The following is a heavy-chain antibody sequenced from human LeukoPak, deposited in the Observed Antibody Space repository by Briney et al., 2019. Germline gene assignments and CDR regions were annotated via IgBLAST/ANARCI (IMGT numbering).Heavy chain of an antibody. CDR1: GYTFTSYD. CDR2: INPSGGST. J-gene: IGHJ4*02. CDR3: ARDESGGVGN. Sequence: ASVKVSCKASGYTFTSYDINWVRQATGQGLEWMGIINPSGGSTSYAQKFQGRVTMTRDTSTSTVYMELSSLRSEDTAVYYCARDESGGVGNWGQGTLVTVSS. V-gene: IGHV1-46*01.